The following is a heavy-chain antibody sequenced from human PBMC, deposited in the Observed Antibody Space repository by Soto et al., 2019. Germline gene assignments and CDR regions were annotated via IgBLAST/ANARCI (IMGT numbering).Heavy chain of an antibody. CDR2: ISSSGSTI. V-gene: IGHV3-11*01. CDR3: ARDMTTVTTEYCFDY. Sequence: QVQRVESGGGLVKPGGSLRLSCAASGFTFSDYYMSWIRQAPGKGLEWVSYISSSGSTIYYADSVKGRFTHSRDKAKMSLNLQMTSLRAEDTAVYYSARDMTTVTTEYCFDYWGQGTLVTVSS. J-gene: IGHJ4*02. CDR1: GFTFSDYY. D-gene: IGHD4-17*01.